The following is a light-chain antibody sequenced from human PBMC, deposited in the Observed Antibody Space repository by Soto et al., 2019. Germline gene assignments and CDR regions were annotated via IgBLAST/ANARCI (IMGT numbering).Light chain of an antibody. CDR1: QSGRDMY. Sequence: EIVLTQSPGTLSLSPGERATLSCRASQSGRDMYLAWYQQKPGQPPRLLIYGVSSRAYGIPDRFSGSGSGTEFTLTISSLQSEDFAVYYCQQYNNWPPIAFGQGTRLEIK. V-gene: IGKV3D-15*01. CDR3: QQYNNWPPIA. J-gene: IGKJ5*01. CDR2: GVS.